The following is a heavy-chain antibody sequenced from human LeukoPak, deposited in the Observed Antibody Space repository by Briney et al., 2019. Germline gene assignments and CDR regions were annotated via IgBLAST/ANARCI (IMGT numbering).Heavy chain of an antibody. V-gene: IGHV1-24*01. Sequence: ASVNVSCKVSGYTLTELSMHWVRQAPGKGLEWMGGFDPEDGETIYAQKFQGRVTMTEDTSTDTAYMELSSLRSEDTAVYYCATDPNMVRGVYGDYWGQGTLVAVSS. CDR3: ATDPNMVRGVYGDY. CDR1: GYTLTELS. CDR2: FDPEDGET. D-gene: IGHD3-10*01. J-gene: IGHJ4*02.